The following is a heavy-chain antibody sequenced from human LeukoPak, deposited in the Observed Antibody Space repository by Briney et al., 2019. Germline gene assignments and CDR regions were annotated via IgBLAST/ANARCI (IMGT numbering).Heavy chain of an antibody. CDR3: ASESSWVVPPAEYFQH. CDR1: GGSFSGYY. J-gene: IGHJ1*01. CDR2: INHSGST. V-gene: IGHV4-34*01. Sequence: SETLSLTCAVYGGSFSGYYWSWIRQPPGKGLEWSGEINHSGSTNYNPSLKSRVTISVDTSKNQFSLKLSSVTAADTAVYYCASESSWVVPPAEYFQHWGQGTLVTVSS. D-gene: IGHD4-23*01.